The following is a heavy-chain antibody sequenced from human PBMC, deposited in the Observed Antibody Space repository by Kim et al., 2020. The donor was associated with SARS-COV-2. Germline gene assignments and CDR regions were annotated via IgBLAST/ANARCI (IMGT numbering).Heavy chain of an antibody. CDR3: ATGDYYGSGNYYYGMDV. D-gene: IGHD3-10*01. J-gene: IGHJ6*02. Sequence: GGSLRLSCAASGFTFSSYGMHWVRQAPGKGLEWVAVIWYDGSNKYYADSVKGRFTISRDNSKNTLYLQMNSLRAEDTAVYYCATGDYYGSGNYYYGMDVWGHGTTVTVSS. CDR1: GFTFSSYG. V-gene: IGHV3-33*01. CDR2: IWYDGSNK.